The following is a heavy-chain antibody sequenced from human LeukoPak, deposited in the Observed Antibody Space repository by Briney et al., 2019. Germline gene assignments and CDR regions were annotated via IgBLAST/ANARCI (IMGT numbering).Heavy chain of an antibody. J-gene: IGHJ4*02. CDR2: IYYSGST. CDR3: ARMVWFGESYYFDY. V-gene: IGHV4-31*03. Sequence: PSETLSLTCTVSGGSISSGGYSWSWIRQHPGKGLEWIGYIYYSGSTYYNPSLKSRVTISVDTSKNQFSLKLSSVTAADTAVYYCARMVWFGESYYFDYWGQGTLVTVSS. CDR1: GGSISSGGYS. D-gene: IGHD3-10*01.